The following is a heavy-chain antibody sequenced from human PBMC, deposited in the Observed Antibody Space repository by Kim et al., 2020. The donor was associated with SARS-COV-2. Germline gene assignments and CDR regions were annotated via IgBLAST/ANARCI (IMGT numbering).Heavy chain of an antibody. J-gene: IGHJ4*02. CDR2: ISASSDYI. CDR3: GRPPNTFSSGLIY. Sequence: GGSLRLSCAASGFTFSSYTMNWVRQAPGKGLEWVSSISASSDYIYYADSVKGRFTISRDNAKKSLYLQMNSLRADDTATYYCGRPPNTFSSGLIYWGQGTLVTVSS. D-gene: IGHD6-6*01. CDR1: GFTFSSYT. V-gene: IGHV3-21*01.